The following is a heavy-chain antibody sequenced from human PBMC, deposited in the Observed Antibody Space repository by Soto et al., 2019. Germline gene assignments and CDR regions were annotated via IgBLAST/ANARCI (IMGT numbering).Heavy chain of an antibody. CDR2: IKSDFNGGTR. V-gene: IGHV3-49*04. CDR3: ARDRDWTFDF. D-gene: IGHD1-1*01. CDR1: GFTFGDHG. J-gene: IGHJ4*02. Sequence: EVQVVDSGGGLVQPGRSLRLSCVGSGFTFGDHGVTWVRQAPGKGLEWVSFIKSDFNGGTRLYAASVKGRFTISRDDSKSIAYLQMNSLKTDDTAVYYCARDRDWTFDFWGQGSLVTVSS.